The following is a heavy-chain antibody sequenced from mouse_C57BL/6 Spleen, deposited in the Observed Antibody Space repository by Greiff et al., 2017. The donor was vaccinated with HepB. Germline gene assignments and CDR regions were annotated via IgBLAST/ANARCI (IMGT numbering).Heavy chain of an antibody. CDR3: ARSHYYGSSYGGDY. D-gene: IGHD1-1*01. CDR2: INPNYGTT. CDR1: GYSFTDYN. J-gene: IGHJ2*01. V-gene: IGHV1-39*01. Sequence: EVKLMESGPELVKPGASVKISCKASGYSFTDYNMNWVKQSNGKSLEWIGVINPNYGTTSYNQKFKGKATLTVDQSSSTAYMQLNSLTSEDSAVYYCARSHYYGSSYGGDYWGQGTTLTVSS.